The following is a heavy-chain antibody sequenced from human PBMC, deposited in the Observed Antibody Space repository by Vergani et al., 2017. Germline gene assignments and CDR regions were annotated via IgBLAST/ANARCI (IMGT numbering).Heavy chain of an antibody. Sequence: QVQLVQSGAEVKKPGASVKVSCKASGYTFTSYGISWVRQAPGQGLEWMGWISSYNGNTNYAQKVQGRVTMTTDTSTSTAYMELRSLRADDTAVYYCAGPVLLRCSSTSCFEDYFDYWGQGTVVTVSS. CDR2: ISSYNGNT. CDR1: GYTFTSYG. D-gene: IGHD2-2*01. V-gene: IGHV1-18*01. J-gene: IGHJ4*02. CDR3: AGPVLLRCSSTSCFEDYFDY.